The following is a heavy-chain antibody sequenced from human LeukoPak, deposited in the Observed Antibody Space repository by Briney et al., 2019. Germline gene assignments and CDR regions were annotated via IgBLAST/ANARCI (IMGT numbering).Heavy chain of an antibody. CDR2: ISYDGSNK. J-gene: IGHJ5*02. V-gene: IGHV3-30*18. CDR1: GFTFSSYG. Sequence: GRSLRLSCAASGFTFSSYGMHWVRQAPGKGLEWVSVISYDGSNKYYADSVKGRFTISRDNSKDTLYLQMNSLRAEDTAVYYCAKEASFGTNTPFDPWGQGTLVTVSS. CDR3: AKEASFGTNTPFDP. D-gene: IGHD1-14*01.